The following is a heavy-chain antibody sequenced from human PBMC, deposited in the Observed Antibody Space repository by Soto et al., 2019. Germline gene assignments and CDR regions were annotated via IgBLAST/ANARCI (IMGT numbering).Heavy chain of an antibody. CDR2: FDPEDGET. J-gene: IGHJ3*02. D-gene: IGHD3-22*01. CDR3: ATGAYDSSGYYYVRAFDI. Sequence: ASVKVSCKGSGYTLTELSMHWVRQAPGKGLEWMGGFDPEDGETIYAQKFQGRVTMTEDTSTDTAYMELSSLRSEDTAVYYCATGAYDSSGYYYVRAFDIWGQGTMVTVSS. V-gene: IGHV1-24*01. CDR1: GYTLTELS.